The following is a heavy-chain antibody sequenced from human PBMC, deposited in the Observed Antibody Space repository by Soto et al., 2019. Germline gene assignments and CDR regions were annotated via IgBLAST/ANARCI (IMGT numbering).Heavy chain of an antibody. D-gene: IGHD1-26*01. Sequence: PGESLKISCKGSGYSFTSYWIGWVRQMPGKGLEWMGIIYPGDSDTRYSPSFQGQVTISADKSISTAYLQWSSLKASDTAMYYCARQSGSYPNYYYYGMDVWGQGTTVTVSS. CDR1: GYSFTSYW. CDR2: IYPGDSDT. J-gene: IGHJ6*02. CDR3: ARQSGSYPNYYYYGMDV. V-gene: IGHV5-51*01.